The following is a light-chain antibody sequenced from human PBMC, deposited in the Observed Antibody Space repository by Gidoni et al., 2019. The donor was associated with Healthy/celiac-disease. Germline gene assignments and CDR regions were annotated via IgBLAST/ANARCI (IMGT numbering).Light chain of an antibody. Sequence: DIQMTHYPSSLSASVGDRVTITCRASQSISSYLNWYQQKPGKAPKLLIYAASSLQSGVPSRFSGSGSGTDFTITISSLPPEDFATYYCQQSYSTFWTFGQGTKVEIK. V-gene: IGKV1-39*01. CDR1: QSISSY. J-gene: IGKJ1*01. CDR2: AAS. CDR3: QQSYSTFWT.